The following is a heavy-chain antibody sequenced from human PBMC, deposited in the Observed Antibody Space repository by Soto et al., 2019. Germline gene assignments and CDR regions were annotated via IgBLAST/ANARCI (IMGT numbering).Heavy chain of an antibody. CDR3: ASQVGIPNNRVGVV. Sequence: QLHLQQWGAGLLKPSETLSLTCAVYGGPFNNYYWSWIRQSPTKGLEWIGEINHTGSPNYNPSLRSRVTMSIDTSKKQISLKLSSVTAADTAVYYCASQVGIPNNRVGVVWGQGTLVTVSS. CDR2: INHTGSP. CDR1: GGPFNNYY. V-gene: IGHV4-34*01. D-gene: IGHD2-21*01. J-gene: IGHJ4*02.